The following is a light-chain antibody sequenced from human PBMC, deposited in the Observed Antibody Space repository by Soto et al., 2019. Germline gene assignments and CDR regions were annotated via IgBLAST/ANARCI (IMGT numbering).Light chain of an antibody. CDR2: KVS. Sequence: VVMTQSPLSLPVTLGQPASISCRSSQSLVYSDGDTYLHWFQQRPGQSPRRLIYKVSNRDSGVPDRFSGSGSGTDFTPKISRVEAEDVCVYYCMEGSHWYTFGQGTKLEI. J-gene: IGKJ2*01. V-gene: IGKV2-30*01. CDR1: QSLVYSDGDTY. CDR3: MEGSHWYT.